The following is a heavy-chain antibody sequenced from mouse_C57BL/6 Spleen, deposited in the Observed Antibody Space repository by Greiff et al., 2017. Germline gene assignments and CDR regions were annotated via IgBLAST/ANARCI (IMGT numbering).Heavy chain of an antibody. CDR3: ARGSYFDD. V-gene: IGHV3-6*01. Sequence: VQLKQSGPGLVKPSQSLSLTCSVTGYSITSGYYWNWIRQFPGNKLEWMGYISYDGSNNYNPSLKNRISITRDTSKNQFFLKLNSVTTEDTATYYCARGSYFDDWGQGTTLTVSS. CDR1: GYSITSGYY. J-gene: IGHJ2*01. CDR2: ISYDGSN.